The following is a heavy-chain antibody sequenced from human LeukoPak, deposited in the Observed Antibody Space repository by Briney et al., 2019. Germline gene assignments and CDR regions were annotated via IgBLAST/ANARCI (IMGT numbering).Heavy chain of an antibody. V-gene: IGHV1-18*01. CDR3: ARVSYLRPYQLDS. D-gene: IGHD2-2*01. CDR1: GYTFVNYG. J-gene: IGHJ4*02. Sequence: GALVKVSCETSGYTFVNYGINWVRQAPGQGLEWMGWISLKSGSAGYAQRVQGRVTLTTDTSTNTAYMELRSLRADDTAVYYCARVSYLRPYQLDSWGQGTLVSISS. CDR2: ISLKSGSA.